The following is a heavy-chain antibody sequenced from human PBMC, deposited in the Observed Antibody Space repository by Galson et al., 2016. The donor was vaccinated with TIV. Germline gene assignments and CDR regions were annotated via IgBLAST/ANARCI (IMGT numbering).Heavy chain of an antibody. CDR1: GFTFTDYA. D-gene: IGHD5-24*01. Sequence: SLRLSCAASGFTFTDYAIHWARQTPGKGLEWVAVVTYDGSNKYYADSVKGRFTISTEDSNSTLYLQMKSLRPEDTVVYYCTRDGGSRTELPVHLYYGMDVWGQGTTVTVSS. V-gene: IGHV3-30-3*01. CDR3: TRDGGSRTELPVHLYYGMDV. CDR2: VTYDGSNK. J-gene: IGHJ6*02.